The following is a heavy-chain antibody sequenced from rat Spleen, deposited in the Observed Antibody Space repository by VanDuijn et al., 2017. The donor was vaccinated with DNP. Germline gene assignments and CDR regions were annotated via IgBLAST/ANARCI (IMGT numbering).Heavy chain of an antibody. Sequence: EVQLVESGGGLVQPGRSLKLSCAASGFIFNDCGMAWVRQTPKKGLEWVATISSGGGTLYYRDSVKGRFTMSRDDAKSTLYLQMDSLRSEDTATYYCARHRAIAAIWDYWGQGVMVTVSS. CDR3: ARHRAIAAIWDY. CDR2: ISSGGGTL. D-gene: IGHD1-2*01. V-gene: IGHV5-7*01. CDR1: GFIFNDCG. J-gene: IGHJ2*01.